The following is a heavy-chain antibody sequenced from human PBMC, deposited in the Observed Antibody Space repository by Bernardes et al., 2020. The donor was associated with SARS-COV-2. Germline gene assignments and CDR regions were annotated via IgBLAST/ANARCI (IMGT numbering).Heavy chain of an antibody. CDR1: GDSVSSASYY. D-gene: IGHD2-21*02. Sequence: SEPLSLTCAVSGDSVSSASYYWGWLRQPPGKGLEWIGNIFYDGSTYYSPSLQSRVRESVDTSKNQFSLRLSFVTAADTAVYYCAGSSCGIDCYIGGLRSWDYGMDVWGQGTTVTVSS. CDR3: AGSSCGIDCYIGGLRSWDYGMDV. CDR2: IFYDGST. V-gene: IGHV4-39*01. J-gene: IGHJ6*02.